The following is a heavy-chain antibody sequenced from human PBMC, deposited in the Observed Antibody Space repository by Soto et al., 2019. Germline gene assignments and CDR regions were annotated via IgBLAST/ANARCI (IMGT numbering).Heavy chain of an antibody. D-gene: IGHD3-10*01. CDR2: IKSKTDGGTT. CDR1: GFTFSNAW. V-gene: IGHV3-15*01. J-gene: IGHJ4*02. CDR3: CTVVRGDGLDN. Sequence: EVQLVESGGGLLKPGGSLRLSCAASGFTFSNAWMSWVRQAPGKGLEWVGRIKSKTDGGTTDYAAPVKGRFTISRXDSKNTLYLQVNSLKTEDTAVYYCCTVVRGDGLDNWGQGTLVTVSS.